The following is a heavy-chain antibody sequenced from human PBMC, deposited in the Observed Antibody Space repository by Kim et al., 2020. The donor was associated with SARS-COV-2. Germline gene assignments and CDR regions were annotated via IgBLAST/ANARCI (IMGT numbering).Heavy chain of an antibody. J-gene: IGHJ4*02. V-gene: IGHV3-64*01. D-gene: IGHD5-18*01. Sequence: GGSLRLSCAASGFTFSSYAMHWVRQAPGKGLEYVSAISSNGGSTYYANSVKGRFTISRDNSKNTLYLQMGSLRAEDMAVYYCASGYSYGFDYWGQGTLVT. CDR3: ASGYSYGFDY. CDR1: GFTFSSYA. CDR2: ISSNGGST.